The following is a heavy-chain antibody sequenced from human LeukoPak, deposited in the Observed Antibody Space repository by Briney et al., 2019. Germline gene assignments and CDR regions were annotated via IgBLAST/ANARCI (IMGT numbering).Heavy chain of an antibody. V-gene: IGHV3-23*01. Sequence: GGSLRLSCAASGFTFSSYAMTWVRQAPGQGLEWVSGIISSGGTYYADSVKGRFTISRDNSKNTLYVQMNCLRAEDTAVYYCAKSVGSGSYYNNDCWGQGTLVTVSS. D-gene: IGHD3-10*01. J-gene: IGHJ4*02. CDR1: GFTFSSYA. CDR2: IISSGGT. CDR3: AKSVGSGSYYNNDC.